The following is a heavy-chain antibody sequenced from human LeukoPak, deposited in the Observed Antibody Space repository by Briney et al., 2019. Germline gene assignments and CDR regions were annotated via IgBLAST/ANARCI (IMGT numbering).Heavy chain of an antibody. D-gene: IGHD3-22*01. Sequence: SETLSLTCTVSGGSISSSSYYWGWIRRPPGKGLEWIGSIYYSGSTYYNPSLKSRVTISVDTSKNQFSLKLSSVTAADTAVYYCARLYYYDSSGYYYSYWGQGTLVTVSS. CDR2: IYYSGST. CDR1: GGSISSSSYY. J-gene: IGHJ4*02. CDR3: ARLYYYDSSGYYYSY. V-gene: IGHV4-39*01.